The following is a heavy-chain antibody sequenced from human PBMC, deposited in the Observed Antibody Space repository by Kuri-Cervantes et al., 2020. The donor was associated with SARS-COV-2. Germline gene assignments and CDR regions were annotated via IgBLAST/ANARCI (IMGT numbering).Heavy chain of an antibody. CDR1: GYTITNFF. V-gene: IGHV1-46*01. J-gene: IGHJ4*02. D-gene: IGHD4-11*01. CDR3: ARDGDYSSYGMYYFDY. Sequence: ASVKVSCKTSGYTITNFFMRWVRQAPGQGLEWMGLITPNGDLTLYAQNFQGRFTVTRDTSTRTVFMELSSLRSEDTAVYYCARDGDYSSYGMYYFDYWGQGTLVTVSS. CDR2: ITPNGDLT.